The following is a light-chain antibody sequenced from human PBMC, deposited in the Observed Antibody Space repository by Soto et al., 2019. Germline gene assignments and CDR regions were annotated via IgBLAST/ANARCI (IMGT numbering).Light chain of an antibody. V-gene: IGKV1-33*01. J-gene: IGKJ3*01. CDR3: QQYDNLPFT. Sequence: DIQMTQSPSSLSASVGDRVTITCQASQDISNYLNWYQQKPGKAPKLLIYDTSNLEKGVPSRFSGSGSGPDFTFTISSLQPEDIATYYCQQYDNLPFTFGPGTKVHIK. CDR1: QDISNY. CDR2: DTS.